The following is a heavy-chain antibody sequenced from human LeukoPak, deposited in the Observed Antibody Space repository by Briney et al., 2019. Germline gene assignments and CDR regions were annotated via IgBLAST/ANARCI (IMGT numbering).Heavy chain of an antibody. D-gene: IGHD3-16*02. Sequence: ASVKVSCKASGYTFTSYGISWVRQAPGQGLEWMGWISAYNGNTNYAQKLQGRVTMTTDTSTSTAHMELRSLRSDDTAVYYCARDYDYVWGSYRPLIDYWGQGTLVTVSS. CDR3: ARDYDYVWGSYRPLIDY. J-gene: IGHJ4*02. V-gene: IGHV1-18*01. CDR1: GYTFTSYG. CDR2: ISAYNGNT.